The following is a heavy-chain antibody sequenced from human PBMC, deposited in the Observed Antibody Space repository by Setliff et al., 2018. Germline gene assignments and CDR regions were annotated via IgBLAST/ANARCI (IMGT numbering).Heavy chain of an antibody. CDR2: IKQDGSEK. D-gene: IGHD3-22*01. V-gene: IGHV3-7*01. CDR1: GFTFSSYW. CDR3: ARDREYYDSSGYYPDDY. J-gene: IGHJ4*02. Sequence: GGSLRLSCAASGFTFSSYWMSWVRQAPGKGLEWVANIKQDGSEKYYADSVKGRFTISRDNSKNTLYLQMNSLRAEDTAVYYCARDREYYDSSGYYPDDYWGQGTLVTVSS.